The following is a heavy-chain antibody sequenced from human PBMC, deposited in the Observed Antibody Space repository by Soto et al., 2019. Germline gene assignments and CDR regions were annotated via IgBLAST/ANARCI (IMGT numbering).Heavy chain of an antibody. CDR3: ARTEVSTTPSQS. J-gene: IGHJ4*02. CDR2: IIPIFGTA. V-gene: IGHV1-69*13. D-gene: IGHD4-17*01. Sequence: SVKVSCKASGGTFSSYAISWVRQAPGQGLEWMGGIIPIFGTANYAQKFQGRVTITADESTSTAYMELSSLRSEDTAVYYCARTEVSTTPSQSWGQGTLVTVSS. CDR1: GGTFSSYA.